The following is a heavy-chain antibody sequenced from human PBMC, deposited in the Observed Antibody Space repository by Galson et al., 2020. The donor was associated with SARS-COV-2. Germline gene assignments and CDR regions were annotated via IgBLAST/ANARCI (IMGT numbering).Heavy chain of an antibody. J-gene: IGHJ4*02. D-gene: IGHD6-13*01. CDR3: ARAWDSSTWKTYFDY. CDR1: GYTFISYG. Sequence: ASVKVSCKASGYTFISYGISWVRQAPGQGLEWMGWISDYNGNTNYAQRFQGRVTMTTDTSTRTANMELRSLRSDDTAVYYWARAWDSSTWKTYFDYGGQGTLVTVSS. V-gene: IGHV1-18*01. CDR2: ISDYNGNT.